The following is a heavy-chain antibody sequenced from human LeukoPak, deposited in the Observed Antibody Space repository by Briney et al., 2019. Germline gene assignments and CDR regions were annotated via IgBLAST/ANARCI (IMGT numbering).Heavy chain of an antibody. D-gene: IGHD3-16*01. V-gene: IGHV5-10-1*01. CDR1: GYIFTSYW. CDR3: ARHLGTSQPDY. J-gene: IGHJ4*02. Sequence: GESLKISCKGSGYIFTSYWISWVRQMPGKGLEWMGRIDPSDSYTNYSPSFQGHVTISADKSISTAYLQWSSLKASDSAMYYCARHLGTSQPDYWGQGTLVTVSS. CDR2: IDPSDSYT.